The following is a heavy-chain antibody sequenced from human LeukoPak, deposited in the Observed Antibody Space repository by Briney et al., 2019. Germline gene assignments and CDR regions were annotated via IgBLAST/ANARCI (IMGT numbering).Heavy chain of an antibody. CDR3: ASRGVGIAAAGIDY. D-gene: IGHD6-13*01. V-gene: IGHV3-23*01. J-gene: IGHJ4*02. CDR2: ISDSGGNT. Sequence: GGSLRLSCAASGFTFSNYGMSWVSQAPGKGLGWVSTISDSGGNTYYADSVKGRFTISRDNSKNTLYLQMNSLRAEDTAVYYCASRGVGIAAAGIDYWGQGTLVTVSS. CDR1: GFTFSNYG.